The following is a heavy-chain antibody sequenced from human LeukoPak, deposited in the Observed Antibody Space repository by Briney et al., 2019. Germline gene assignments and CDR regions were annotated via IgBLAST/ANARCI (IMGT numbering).Heavy chain of an antibody. D-gene: IGHD4-23*01. J-gene: IGHJ4*02. V-gene: IGHV3-30*02. CDR1: GFTFRSFG. CDR2: IRSDGRAT. Sequence: GGSLRLSCAASGFTFRSFGMHWVRQAPGKGLEWVSFIRSDGRATDYADSVKGRPTISRDNSRNTLYVQMNSLRDEDTAIYYCAKDRDGGNFYFDYWGQGILVTVSS. CDR3: AKDRDGGNFYFDY.